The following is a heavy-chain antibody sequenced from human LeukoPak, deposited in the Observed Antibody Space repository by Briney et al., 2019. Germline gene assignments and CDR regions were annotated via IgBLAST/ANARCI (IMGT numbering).Heavy chain of an antibody. J-gene: IGHJ4*02. CDR2: INAGNGNT. D-gene: IGHD3-22*01. Sequence: GASVKVSCKASGYTFTGYAMHWVRQAPGQRLEWMGWINAGNGNTKYSQEFQGRVTITRDTSASTAYMELSSLRSEDMAVYYCARGGNYYDSSGYYSHFDYWGQGTLVTVSS. CDR3: ARGGNYYDSSGYYSHFDY. CDR1: GYTFTGYA. V-gene: IGHV1-3*03.